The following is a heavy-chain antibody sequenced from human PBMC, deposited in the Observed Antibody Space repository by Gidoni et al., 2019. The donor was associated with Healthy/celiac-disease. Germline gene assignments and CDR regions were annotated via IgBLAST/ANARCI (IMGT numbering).Heavy chain of an antibody. D-gene: IGHD2-15*01. CDR2: SSGSGGST. CDR3: EREKCSGRSCYSEGGFDY. V-gene: IGHV3-23*01. J-gene: IGHJ4*02. Sequence: SWVRQAPGKGLEWVSASSGSGGSTYYADSVKGRFTIPRDNSKNTLYLQMNSLSAEDTDVDYCEREKCSGRSCYSEGGFDYWGQGTMVTVSS.